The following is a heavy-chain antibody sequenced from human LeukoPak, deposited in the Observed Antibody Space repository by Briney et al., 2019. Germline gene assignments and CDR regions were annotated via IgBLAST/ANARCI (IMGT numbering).Heavy chain of an antibody. CDR2: IYYSGST. J-gene: IGHJ5*02. Sequence: SETLSLTCTVSGGSISGYYWSWTRQPPGKRLEWIGYIYYSGSTIYNPSLKSRVTISVDTSKNQVSLELSSVTAADTAVYYCARGRYFDWLPSNWFDPWGQGTLVTVSS. CDR1: GGSISGYY. D-gene: IGHD3-9*01. CDR3: ARGRYFDWLPSNWFDP. V-gene: IGHV4-59*01.